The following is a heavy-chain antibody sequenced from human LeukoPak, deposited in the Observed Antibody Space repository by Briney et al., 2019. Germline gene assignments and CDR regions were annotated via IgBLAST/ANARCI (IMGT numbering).Heavy chain of an antibody. CDR2: IYYSGST. CDR1: GGSISGYY. V-gene: IGHV4-59*01. CDR3: ARGQEWEPKVFDY. J-gene: IGHJ4*02. D-gene: IGHD1-26*01. Sequence: PSETLSLTCTVSGGSISGYYWSWIRQPPGKGLEWIGYIYYSGSTNYNPSLKSRVTISVGTSKNQFSLKLSSVTAADTAVYYCARGQEWEPKVFDYWGQGTLVTVSS.